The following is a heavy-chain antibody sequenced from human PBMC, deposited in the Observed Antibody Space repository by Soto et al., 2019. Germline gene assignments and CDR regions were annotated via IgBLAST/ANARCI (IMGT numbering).Heavy chain of an antibody. CDR1: GFXXXXYA. V-gene: IGHV3-49*03. Sequence: XRLXXTASGFXXXXYAMSWFRQAPGKGLEWVGFIRSKAYGGTTEYAASVKGRFTISRDDSKSIAYLQMNSLKTEDTAVYYCTRGPTYFHDSSGYPNDAFGIWGQGTMVTVSS. D-gene: IGHD3-22*01. CDR2: IRSKAYGGTT. CDR3: TRGPTYFHDSSGYPNDAFGI. J-gene: IGHJ3*02.